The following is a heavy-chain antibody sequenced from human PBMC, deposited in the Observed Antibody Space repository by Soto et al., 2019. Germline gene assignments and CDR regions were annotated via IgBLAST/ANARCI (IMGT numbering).Heavy chain of an antibody. J-gene: IGHJ4*02. V-gene: IGHV3-23*01. D-gene: IGHD5-12*01. CDR3: AKSRSASVAPNNY. CDR1: VFTFISYA. CDR2: ISCNDIST. Sequence: WGSLRLSCSASVFTFISYAMSGFRQAPGNGLEWVSSISCNDISTYYADSVKGRFTISRDNSKNTLYVQMNSLRAEDTAVYYCAKSRSASVAPNNYWGQGTLVTVSS.